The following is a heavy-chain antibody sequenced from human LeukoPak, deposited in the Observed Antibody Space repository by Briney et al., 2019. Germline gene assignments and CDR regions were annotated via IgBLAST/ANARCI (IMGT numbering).Heavy chain of an antibody. CDR3: VRDGFGSGWYGDFDY. V-gene: IGHV3-33*01. D-gene: IGHD6-19*01. Sequence: GGSLRLSCAASGFTFGRYGMHWVRQAPGRGLEGLAVIWYDDTNKYYADSVKGRFTISRDNSKNALFLQMNSLRVEDTAVYYCVRDGFGSGWYGDFDYWGQGSLVTVSS. CDR2: IWYDDTNK. CDR1: GFTFGRYG. J-gene: IGHJ4*02.